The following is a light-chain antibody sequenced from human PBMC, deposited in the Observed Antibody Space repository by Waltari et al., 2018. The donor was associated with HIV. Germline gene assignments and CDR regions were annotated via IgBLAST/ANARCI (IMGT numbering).Light chain of an antibody. CDR2: AAS. V-gene: IGKV1-39*01. CDR3: QQSTGIPYT. J-gene: IGKJ2*01. CDR1: QNISSY. Sequence: DIQMTQSPSSLSASVGDRVTITCRASQNISSYLNWYQQKPGKAPKLLIYAASTLQSGVPSRFSGSGSGTDFTLTISSLQPEEYATYYCQQSTGIPYTFGQGTKLEIK.